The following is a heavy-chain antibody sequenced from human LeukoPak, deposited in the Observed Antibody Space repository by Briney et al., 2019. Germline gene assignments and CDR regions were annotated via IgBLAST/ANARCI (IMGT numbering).Heavy chain of an antibody. D-gene: IGHD3-10*01. V-gene: IGHV3-23*01. Sequence: GGSLRLSCAASGFTFSSYAMSWVRQAPGKGLEWVSAISGSGGSTYYADSVKGRFTISRDNSKNTLYLQMNSLRAEDTAVYHCAKYIFSYGSGSYLAHWGQGTLVTVSS. CDR3: AKYIFSYGSGSYLAH. CDR2: ISGSGGST. CDR1: GFTFSSYA. J-gene: IGHJ4*02.